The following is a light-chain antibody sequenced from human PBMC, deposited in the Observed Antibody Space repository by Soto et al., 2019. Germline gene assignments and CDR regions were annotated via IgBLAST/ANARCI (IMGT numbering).Light chain of an antibody. V-gene: IGLV1-44*01. CDR2: SNN. CDR1: SSNIGSNT. J-gene: IGLJ2*01. Sequence: QSVLTQPPSASGTPGQRVTISCSGSSSNIGSNTVNWYQQLPGTAPKLLIYSNNQRPSGVPDRFPGSKSGTSASLAISGLQSEDEADYYCAAWDDSLNGPVFGGGTTLTVL. CDR3: AAWDDSLNGPV.